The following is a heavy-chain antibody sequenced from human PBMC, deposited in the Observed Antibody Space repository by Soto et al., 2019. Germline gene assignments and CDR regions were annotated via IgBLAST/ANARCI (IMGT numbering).Heavy chain of an antibody. Sequence: GGSLRLSCAASGFTFSSYAMSWVRQAPGKGLEWVSAISGSGGSTYFADSVKGRFTISRDNSKNTLYLQMNSLRAEDTAVYYCAKSYSSGWYGYFDYWGQGTLVTVSS. J-gene: IGHJ4*02. V-gene: IGHV3-23*01. CDR1: GFTFSSYA. CDR3: AKSYSSGWYGYFDY. CDR2: ISGSGGST. D-gene: IGHD6-19*01.